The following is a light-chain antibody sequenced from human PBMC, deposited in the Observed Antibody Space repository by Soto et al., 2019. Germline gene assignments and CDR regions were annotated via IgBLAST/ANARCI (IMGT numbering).Light chain of an antibody. J-gene: IGKJ5*01. CDR2: GAS. V-gene: IGKV3-20*01. Sequence: EIVLTQSPGTLSLSPGDTATLSCRASQSVSSNYLAWYQQRPGQAPRLLIYGASRRATGIPDRFSGSRSGTDFTLTISRLEPEDFAVYYCQQYDSSPPITFGQGTRLEIK. CDR3: QQYDSSPPIT. CDR1: QSVSSNY.